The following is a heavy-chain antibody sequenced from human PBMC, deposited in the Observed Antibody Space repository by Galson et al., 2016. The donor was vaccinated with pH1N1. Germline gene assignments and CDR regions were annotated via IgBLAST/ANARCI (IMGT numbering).Heavy chain of an antibody. J-gene: IGHJ3*01. CDR2: IKTVFGTT. Sequence: SVKVSCKASGATFNSYGIHWVRQAPGKGLEWMGDIKTVFGTTNYAQRFKDRVTITAHDMELSGLRAEDTAIYYCATFSSSSSWRSLDVWGQGTTVTVSS. D-gene: IGHD6-6*01. CDR3: ATFSSSSSWRSLDV. CDR1: GATFNSYG. V-gene: IGHV1-69*13.